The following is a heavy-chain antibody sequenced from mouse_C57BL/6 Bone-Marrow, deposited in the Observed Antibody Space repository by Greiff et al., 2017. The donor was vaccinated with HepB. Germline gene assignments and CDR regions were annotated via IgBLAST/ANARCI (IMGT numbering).Heavy chain of an antibody. D-gene: IGHD1-1*01. CDR2: INPNNGGT. CDR3: ANYYGSSYWNAMDY. CDR1: GYTFTDYY. J-gene: IGHJ4*01. V-gene: IGHV1-26*01. Sequence: EVQLQQSGPELVKPGASVKISCKASGYTFTDYYMNWVKQSHGKSLEWIGDINPNNGGTSYNQKFKGKATLTVDKSSSTAYMELRSLTSEDSAVYYCANYYGSSYWNAMDYWGQGTSVTVSS.